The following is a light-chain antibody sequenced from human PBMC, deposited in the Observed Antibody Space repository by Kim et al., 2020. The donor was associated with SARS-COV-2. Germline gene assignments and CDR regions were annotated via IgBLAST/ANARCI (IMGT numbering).Light chain of an antibody. Sequence: SVSPGQTARITCSGDVLAKKYARWFQQKPGQAPVLVIYKDSGRPSGIPERFSGSSSGTTVTLTISGALVEDEADYYCYSAADNNWVFGGGTQLTVL. V-gene: IGLV3-27*01. CDR2: KDS. J-gene: IGLJ3*02. CDR3: YSAADNNWV. CDR1: VLAKKY.